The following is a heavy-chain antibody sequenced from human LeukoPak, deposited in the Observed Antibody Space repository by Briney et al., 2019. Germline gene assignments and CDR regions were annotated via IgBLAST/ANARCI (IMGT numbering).Heavy chain of an antibody. D-gene: IGHD2-2*02. CDR1: GYTFTCYY. CDR2: INPNSGGT. Sequence: GASVKVSCKASGYTFTCYYMHWVRQAPGQGLEWMGWINPNSGGTNYAQKFQGRVTMTRDTSISTAYMELSRLRSDDTAVYYCARDVGRYCSSTSCYTDWFDPWGQGTLVTVSS. J-gene: IGHJ5*02. V-gene: IGHV1-2*02. CDR3: ARDVGRYCSSTSCYTDWFDP.